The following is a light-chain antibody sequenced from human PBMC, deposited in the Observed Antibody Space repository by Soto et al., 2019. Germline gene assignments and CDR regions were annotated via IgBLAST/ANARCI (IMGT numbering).Light chain of an antibody. CDR2: GNS. J-gene: IGLJ2*01. CDR1: SSNIGAGYD. CDR3: QSYDSSLNVVI. V-gene: IGLV1-40*01. Sequence: QSVLTQPPSVSGAPGQTVTISCTGSSSNIGAGYDVPWYQQLPGTAPKLLIYGNSNRPSGVPDRFSGSKSGTSASLAITGLQAEDEADYYCQSYDSSLNVVIFGGGTKLTVL.